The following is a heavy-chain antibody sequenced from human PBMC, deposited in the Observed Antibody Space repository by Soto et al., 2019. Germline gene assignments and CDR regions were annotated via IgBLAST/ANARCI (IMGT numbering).Heavy chain of an antibody. CDR1: GFTFSDYY. V-gene: IGHV3-11*04. D-gene: IGHD4-17*01. CDR2: ISSSGSTI. Sequence: GGSLRLSCAASGFTFSDYYMSWIRQAPGKGLEWVSYISSSGSTIYYADSVKGRFTISRDNSKNTLYLQMDSLRAEDTAVYYCARDGVGTTVFCGYLDDWGQGALVTVSS. CDR3: ARDGVGTTVFCGYLDD. J-gene: IGHJ4*02.